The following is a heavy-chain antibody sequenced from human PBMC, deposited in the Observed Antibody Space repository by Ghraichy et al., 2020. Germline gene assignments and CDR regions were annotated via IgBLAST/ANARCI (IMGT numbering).Heavy chain of an antibody. CDR2: IKQDGSEQ. Sequence: LTCAASGFTFSSYWMTWVRQAPGKGLEWVANIKQDGSEQYYVGSVRGRLTISRDNAKNSLYLQMNSLRAEDTAVYYCARVTYYYDTSVSNYNFGMDVWGQGTTVTVSS. V-gene: IGHV3-7*01. CDR1: GFTFSSYW. J-gene: IGHJ6*02. CDR3: ARVTYYYDTSVSNYNFGMDV. D-gene: IGHD3-22*01.